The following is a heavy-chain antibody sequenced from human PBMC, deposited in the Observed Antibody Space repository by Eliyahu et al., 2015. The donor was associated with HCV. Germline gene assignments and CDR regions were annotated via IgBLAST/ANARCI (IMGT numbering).Heavy chain of an antibody. Sequence: EVQLVESGGDLVQPGGSLRLSCAASGFPFSNYWMTWVRQAPGKGLEWVANIKEDGSQKYYVDSVKGRFTISRDNAENSLYLQMNSLRAEDTAVYYCARDLRPVAKGAFDIWGQGTMVTVSS. J-gene: IGHJ3*02. D-gene: IGHD3-16*01. CDR2: IKEDGSQK. V-gene: IGHV3-7*01. CDR3: ARDLRPVAKGAFDI. CDR1: GFPFSNYW.